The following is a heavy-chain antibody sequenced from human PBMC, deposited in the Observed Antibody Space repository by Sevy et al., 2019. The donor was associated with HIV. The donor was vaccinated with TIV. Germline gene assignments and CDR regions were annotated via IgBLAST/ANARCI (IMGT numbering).Heavy chain of an antibody. CDR1: GFTFSSYG. CDR2: IWYDGSNK. Sequence: GGSLRLSCAASGFTFSSYGMHWVRQAPGKGLEWVAVIWYDGSNKYYADSVKGRFTISRDNSKNTRYRQMNSLRAEDTAVYYCARVAGYSYGHNDYWGQGTLVTVSS. CDR3: ARVAGYSYGHNDY. J-gene: IGHJ4*02. V-gene: IGHV3-33*01. D-gene: IGHD5-18*01.